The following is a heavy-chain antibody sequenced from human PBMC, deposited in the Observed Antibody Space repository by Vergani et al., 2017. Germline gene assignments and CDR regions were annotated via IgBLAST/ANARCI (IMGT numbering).Heavy chain of an antibody. Sequence: QVQLVQSGAEVKKPGASVKVSCKASGYTFSNYGINWVRQAPGQGLEWMGWISAYNGNTNYAQKFQGRVTMTTDTSTSTAYMELRSLRSDDTAVYYCARVVEAIVATVPYYFDYWGQGTLVTVSS. CDR3: ARVVEAIVATVPYYFDY. CDR1: GYTFSNYG. V-gene: IGHV1-18*01. J-gene: IGHJ4*02. D-gene: IGHD5-12*01. CDR2: ISAYNGNT.